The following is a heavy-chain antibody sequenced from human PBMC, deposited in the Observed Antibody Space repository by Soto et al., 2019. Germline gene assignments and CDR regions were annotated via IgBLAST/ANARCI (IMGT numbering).Heavy chain of an antibody. CDR2: INPSGGST. Sequence: QVQLVQSGAEVKKPGASVKVSCKASGYTFTSYYMHWVRQAPGQGLEWMGIINPSGGSTSYAQKFQGRVTMTRDTSTSTVYMELSSLRSEDTAVYYCARGSAAAGNIPRGHNWFDPWGQGTLVTVSS. J-gene: IGHJ5*02. V-gene: IGHV1-46*03. D-gene: IGHD6-13*01. CDR1: GYTFTSYY. CDR3: ARGSAAAGNIPRGHNWFDP.